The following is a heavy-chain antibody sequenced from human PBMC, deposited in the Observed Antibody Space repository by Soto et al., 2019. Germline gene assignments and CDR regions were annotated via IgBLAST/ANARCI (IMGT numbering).Heavy chain of an antibody. Sequence: SETLSLTCTVSGGSVSSGSYYWSWIRQPPGKGLEWIGYIYYSGSTNYNPSLKSRVTISVDTSKNKFSLKLSSVTAAYTAVYYCARDSSAYSSSSSVSWFDPWGQGTLVTVSS. CDR1: GGSVSSGSYY. CDR2: IYYSGST. V-gene: IGHV4-61*01. J-gene: IGHJ5*02. CDR3: ARDSSAYSSSSSVSWFDP. D-gene: IGHD6-6*01.